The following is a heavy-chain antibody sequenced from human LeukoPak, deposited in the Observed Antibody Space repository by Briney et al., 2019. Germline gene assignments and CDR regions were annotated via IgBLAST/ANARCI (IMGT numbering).Heavy chain of an antibody. D-gene: IGHD3-22*01. V-gene: IGHV1-8*03. CDR3: AREDYYDSGSNDY. J-gene: IGHJ4*02. Sequence: ASVKVSCKASGYTFTSYGISWVRQATGQGLEWMGWMNPNSGNTAYAQKFQGRVTITRNTSISTAYMELSSLRSEDTAVYYCAREDYYDSGSNDYWGQGTLVTVSS. CDR1: GYTFTSYG. CDR2: MNPNSGNT.